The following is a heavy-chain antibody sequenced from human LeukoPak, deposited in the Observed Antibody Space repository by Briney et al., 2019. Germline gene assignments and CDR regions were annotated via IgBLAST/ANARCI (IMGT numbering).Heavy chain of an antibody. CDR1: GFTFSSYS. D-gene: IGHD1-7*01. CDR2: ISSSSSYI. V-gene: IGHV3-21*01. Sequence: PGGSLRLSCAASGFTFSSYSMNWVRQAPGKGLEWVSSISSSSSYIYYADSVKGRFTISRDNAKNSLYLQMNSLRAEDTAVYYCARDRLNWNYGAPDAFDIWGQGTMVTVSS. J-gene: IGHJ3*02. CDR3: ARDRLNWNYGAPDAFDI.